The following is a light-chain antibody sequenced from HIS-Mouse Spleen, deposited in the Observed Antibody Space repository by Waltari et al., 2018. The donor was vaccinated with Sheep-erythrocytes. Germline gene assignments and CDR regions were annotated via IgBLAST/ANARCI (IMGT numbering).Light chain of an antibody. V-gene: IGLV1-44*01. CDR1: SSNIGSNT. CDR2: SNN. CDR3: AAWDDSLNGYV. Sequence: QSVLTQPPSASGTPGQRVTISCSGSSSNIGSNTVNWYQQLPGTAPKLLIYSNNQRPSGVPDRLPGSKSGTSASLAISGLQSEDEADYYCAAWDDSLNGYVFGTGTKVTVL. J-gene: IGLJ1*01.